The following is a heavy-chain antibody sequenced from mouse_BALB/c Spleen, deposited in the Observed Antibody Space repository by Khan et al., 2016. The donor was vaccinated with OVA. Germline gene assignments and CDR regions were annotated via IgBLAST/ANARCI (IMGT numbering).Heavy chain of an antibody. CDR3: TRGGYGSPFAY. Sequence: QVQLKESGAELVKPGASVKLSCKASGYTFTSYYMYWVKQRPGQGLEWIGEINPSNGGTNVNEKFKNKATLTVDKSSSTAYMELSSLTSEDSAFYYCTRGGYGSPFAYWGQGTLVTVSA. CDR1: GYTFTSYY. D-gene: IGHD1-1*01. V-gene: IGHV1S81*02. CDR2: INPSNGGT. J-gene: IGHJ3*01.